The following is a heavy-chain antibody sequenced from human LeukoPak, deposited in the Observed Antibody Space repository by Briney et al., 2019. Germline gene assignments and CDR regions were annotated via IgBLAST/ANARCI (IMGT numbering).Heavy chain of an antibody. D-gene: IGHD6-13*01. Sequence: SETLSLTCTVSGDSISSSYWSWIRQPPGKGLEWIGYISYSGSTNYSPSLKSRVTISVDTSKNQFSLKLSSVTAADTAVYYCARAASSWSLDYWGQGTLVTVSS. CDR3: ARAASSWSLDY. CDR2: ISYSGST. J-gene: IGHJ4*02. V-gene: IGHV4-59*01. CDR1: GDSISSSY.